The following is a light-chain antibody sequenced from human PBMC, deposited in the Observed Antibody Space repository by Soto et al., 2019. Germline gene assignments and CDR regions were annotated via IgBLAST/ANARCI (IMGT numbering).Light chain of an antibody. CDR1: QSVNAN. CDR2: GAS. CDR3: QQYNTWLWT. Sequence: EVVMTQSPATLSVSPGERATLSCRASQSVNANLAWYQQKPGQAPRLLIHGASNRATGIPARFSGSGFGTEFMLTVSRLQSEDFAFYYCQQYNTWLWTFGQGTKLEI. J-gene: IGKJ1*01. V-gene: IGKV3-15*01.